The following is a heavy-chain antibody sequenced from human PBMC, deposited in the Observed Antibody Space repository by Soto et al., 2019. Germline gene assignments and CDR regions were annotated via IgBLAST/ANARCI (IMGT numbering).Heavy chain of an antibody. CDR1: GFTFTTYW. V-gene: IGHV3-7*01. CDR2: IKQGGSGE. D-gene: IGHD2-15*01. CDR3: VRGRYCSGGSCYHDY. Sequence: EVQLVESGGGLVQPGGSLRLSCAASGFTFTTYWMNWVRQAPGKGLEWVASIKQGGSGEFFVDSVKGRVTISRDNANNSLYLQMHSLRAESTAVSFCVRGRYCSGGSCYHDYWCQGALVTVSS. J-gene: IGHJ4*02.